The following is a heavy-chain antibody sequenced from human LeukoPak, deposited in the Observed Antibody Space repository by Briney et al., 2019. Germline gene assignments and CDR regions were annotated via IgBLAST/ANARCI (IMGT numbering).Heavy chain of an antibody. V-gene: IGHV4-38-2*01. CDR2: IYHSGFT. J-gene: IGHJ4*02. CDR1: GYSISSGLY. Sequence: PSETLSLTCAVSGYSISSGLYWGWIRQPPGKGLEWIGSIYHSGFTYYNPSLKSRVTISVDTSKNQFPLKLSSVTAADTAVYYCARVHCSSSSCYLYDYWGQGTLVTVSS. D-gene: IGHD2-2*01. CDR3: ARVHCSSSSCYLYDY.